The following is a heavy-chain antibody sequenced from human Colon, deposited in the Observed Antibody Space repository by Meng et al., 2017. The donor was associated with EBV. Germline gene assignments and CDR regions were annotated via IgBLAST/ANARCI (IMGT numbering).Heavy chain of an antibody. CDR1: GYTFTHHG. V-gene: IGHV1-18*01. CDR2: ISCYNGDT. D-gene: IGHD6-19*01. J-gene: IGHJ4*02. Sequence: VQSGGEGKKPGASGRVSCKASGYTFTHHGISWIRQAPGQGLEWMGWISCYNGDTNYAQKLQGRVTMTTDTSTNTAYMDLRGLRSDDTAVYYCARDPSNTSGRYAYFDYWGQGTLVTVSS. CDR3: ARDPSNTSGRYAYFDY.